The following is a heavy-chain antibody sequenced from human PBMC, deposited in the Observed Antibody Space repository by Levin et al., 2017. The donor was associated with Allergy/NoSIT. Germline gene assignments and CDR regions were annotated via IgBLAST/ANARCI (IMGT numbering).Heavy chain of an antibody. CDR3: ARSDSGSSIWFDP. D-gene: IGHD3-10*01. Sequence: PGGSLRLSCKGSGYSFTSYWITWVRQMPGKGLEWMGRIDPSDSYTNYSPSFQGHVTISADRSISTAYLQWSSLKASDTAMYYCARSDSGSSIWFDPWGQGTLVTVSS. V-gene: IGHV5-10-1*01. CDR2: IDPSDSYT. J-gene: IGHJ5*02. CDR1: GYSFTSYW.